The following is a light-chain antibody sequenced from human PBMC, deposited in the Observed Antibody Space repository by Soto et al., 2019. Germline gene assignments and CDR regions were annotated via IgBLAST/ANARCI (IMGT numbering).Light chain of an antibody. J-gene: IGKJ3*01. CDR2: GAS. Sequence: EIVMTQSPATLSLSPGERATLSCWASHSISSNFLAWYQQKPGQAPRLLIYGASKRATGIPDRFSGSGSETDFALTISGLEPEDFAVYYCQQYGTSPPGVTFGPGTKVDIK. CDR3: QQYGTSPPGVT. CDR1: HSISSNF. V-gene: IGKV3-20*01.